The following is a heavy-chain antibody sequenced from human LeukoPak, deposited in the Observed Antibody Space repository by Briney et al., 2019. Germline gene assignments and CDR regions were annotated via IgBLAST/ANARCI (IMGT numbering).Heavy chain of an antibody. CDR3: AKSSGFHYGAFDI. CDR1: GFTFDDYA. Sequence: GGSLRLSCAASGFTFDDYAMHWVRQAPGKGLEWVSGISWNSGSIGYADSVKGRFTISRDNAKNSLYLQMNSLRAEDTALYYCAKSSGFHYGAFDIWGQGTMVTISS. CDR2: ISWNSGSI. V-gene: IGHV3-9*01. D-gene: IGHD4-17*01. J-gene: IGHJ3*02.